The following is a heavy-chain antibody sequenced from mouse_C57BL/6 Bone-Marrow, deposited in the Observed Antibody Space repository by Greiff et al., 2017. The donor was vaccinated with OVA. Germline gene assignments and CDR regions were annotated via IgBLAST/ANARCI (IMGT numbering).Heavy chain of an antibody. Sequence: VQLQESGAELVKPGASVKISCKASGYAFSSYWMNWVKQRPGKGLEWIGQIYPGDGDTNYNGKFKGKATLTADKSSSTAYMQLSSLTSEDSAVYFCAREGIYDGYYRAWFAYWGQGTLVTVSA. CDR2: IYPGDGDT. D-gene: IGHD2-3*01. V-gene: IGHV1-80*01. CDR1: GYAFSSYW. J-gene: IGHJ3*01. CDR3: AREGIYDGYYRAWFAY.